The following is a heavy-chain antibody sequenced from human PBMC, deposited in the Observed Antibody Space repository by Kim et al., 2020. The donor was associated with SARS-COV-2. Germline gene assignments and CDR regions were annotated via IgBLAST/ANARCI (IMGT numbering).Heavy chain of an antibody. CDR1: GYTFTSYA. Sequence: ASVKVSCKASGYTFTSYAMNWVRQAPGQGLEWMGWINTNTGNPTYAQGFTGRFVFSLDTSVSTAYLQISSLKAEDTAVYYCARVGYQLPHYSSGWDRIPDGNGDYYYYGMDVWGQGTTVTVSS. V-gene: IGHV7-4-1*02. CDR3: ARVGYQLPHYSSGWDRIPDGNGDYYYYGMDV. J-gene: IGHJ6*02. D-gene: IGHD6-19*01. CDR2: INTNTGNP.